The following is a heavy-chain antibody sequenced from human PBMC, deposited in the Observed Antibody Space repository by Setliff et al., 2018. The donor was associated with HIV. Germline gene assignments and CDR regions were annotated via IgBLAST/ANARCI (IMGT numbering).Heavy chain of an antibody. CDR3: ARGALLAVFDFDH. CDR1: GYTFTTYS. D-gene: IGHD3-10*01. CDR2: INVGNGDT. V-gene: IGHV1-3*01. J-gene: IGHJ4*02. Sequence: ASVKVPCKASGYTFTTYSLHWVRQAPGHSLEWMGWINVGNGDTKYSPELQGRISITRDTSANTAYMELSSLRSDDTAVYFCARGALLAVFDFDHWGQGTQVTVSS.